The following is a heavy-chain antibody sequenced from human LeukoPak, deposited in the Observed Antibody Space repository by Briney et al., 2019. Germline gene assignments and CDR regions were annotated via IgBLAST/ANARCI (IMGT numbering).Heavy chain of an antibody. J-gene: IGHJ6*02. CDR1: GFTFSSYG. V-gene: IGHV3-33*01. CDR2: IWYDGSNK. CDR3: ASPTYYYYGMDV. Sequence: PGGFLRLSCAASGFTFSSYGMHWVRQAPGKGLEWVAVIWYDGSNKYYADSVKGRFTISRDNSKNTLYLQMNSLRAEDTAVYYCASPTYYYYGMDVWGQGTTVTVSS.